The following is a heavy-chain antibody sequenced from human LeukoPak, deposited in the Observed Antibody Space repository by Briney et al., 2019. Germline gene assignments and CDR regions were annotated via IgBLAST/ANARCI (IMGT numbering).Heavy chain of an antibody. V-gene: IGHV1-46*01. Sequence: ASVKVSCKASGYTFTSYYMHWVRQAPGQGLEWMGIINPSGGSTSYAQKFQGRVTMTGDTSTSTVYMELSSLRSEDTAVYYCARADKFGEFDYWGQGTLVTVSS. J-gene: IGHJ4*02. D-gene: IGHD3-10*01. CDR2: INPSGGST. CDR1: GYTFTSYY. CDR3: ARADKFGEFDY.